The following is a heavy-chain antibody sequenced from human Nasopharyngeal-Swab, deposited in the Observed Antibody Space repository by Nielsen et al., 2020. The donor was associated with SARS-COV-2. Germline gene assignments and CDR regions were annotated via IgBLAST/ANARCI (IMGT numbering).Heavy chain of an antibody. CDR2: ISAYNGNT. CDR1: GYTFTSYG. V-gene: IGHV1-18*01. CDR3: AREPYYDSSGYYYSDAFDI. D-gene: IGHD3-22*01. J-gene: IGHJ3*02. Sequence: ASVKVSCKASGYTFTSYGISWVRQAPGQGLGWMGWISAYNGNTNYAQKLQGRVTMTTDTSTSTAYMELRSLRSDDTAVYYCAREPYYDSSGYYYSDAFDIWGQGTMVTVSS.